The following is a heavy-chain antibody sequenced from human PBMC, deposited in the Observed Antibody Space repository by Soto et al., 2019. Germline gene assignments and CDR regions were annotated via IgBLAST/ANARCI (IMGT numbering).Heavy chain of an antibody. Sequence: GRCRRLSCELAAFTLSRKAIYWVSQPQEKGREWAYSISNGDINTYYTDSVEGPFTISRDNSKNTLYLQMDSLRVEDTAVYYYAKSGPIVAVPAASTPNNWYGPWGQGSQVPVSS. J-gene: IGHJ5*02. CDR2: ISNGDINT. V-gene: IGHV3-23*01. D-gene: IGHD2-2*01. CDR3: AKSGPIVAVPAASTPNNWYGP. CDR1: AFTLSRKA.